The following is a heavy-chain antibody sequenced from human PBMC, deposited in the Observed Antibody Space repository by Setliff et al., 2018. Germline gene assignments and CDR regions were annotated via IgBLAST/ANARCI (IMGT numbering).Heavy chain of an antibody. CDR3: ARVDFTMLQGVLGQ. J-gene: IGHJ1*01. Sequence: SETLSLTCAVSGFSITNGYYWGWIRQPPGKGLEWLGSVYFSGYTYYNPSLSGRVTISIDTSKNQFSLRLTSVTAADTAVYYCARVDFTMLQGVLGQWGQGTLVTVSS. D-gene: IGHD3-10*01. CDR2: VYFSGYT. V-gene: IGHV4-38-2*01. CDR1: GFSITNGYY.